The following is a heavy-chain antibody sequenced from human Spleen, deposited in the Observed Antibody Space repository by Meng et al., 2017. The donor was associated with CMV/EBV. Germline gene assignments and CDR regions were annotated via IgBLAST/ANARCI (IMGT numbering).Heavy chain of an antibody. CDR2: INWNGGST. D-gene: IGHD4-11*01. CDR1: GFTFSTSS. Sequence: GESLKISCIASGFTFSTSSMSWVRQAPGKGLEWVSGINWNGGSTGYADSVKGRFTISRDNAKNSLYLQMNSLRAEDTALYYCATILNSNYIAADYWGQGTLVTVSS. CDR3: ATILNSNYIAADY. V-gene: IGHV3-20*04. J-gene: IGHJ4*02.